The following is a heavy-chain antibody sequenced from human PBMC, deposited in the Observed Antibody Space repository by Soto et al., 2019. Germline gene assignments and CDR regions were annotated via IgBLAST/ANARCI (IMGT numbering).Heavy chain of an antibody. CDR1: GGSFSGYY. J-gene: IGHJ5*02. Sequence: SETLSLTCAVYGGSFSGYYWSCIRQPPGKGLEWIGEINPSGSSNNNPSLKSRVTISVDTSKNQFSLKLSSVTAADTAVYYCAAGDDFWSGYSYNWFDPWGQGTLVTVS. CDR3: AAGDDFWSGYSYNWFDP. CDR2: INPSGSS. D-gene: IGHD3-3*01. V-gene: IGHV4-34*01.